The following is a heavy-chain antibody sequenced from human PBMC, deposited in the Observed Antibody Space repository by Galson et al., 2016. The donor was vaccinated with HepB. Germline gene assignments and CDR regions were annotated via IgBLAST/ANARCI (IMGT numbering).Heavy chain of an antibody. Sequence: SLRLSCAASGFTFRNYGMTWVRQAPGKGLEVVSSISRSGDSTDYADSVKGRFTVSRDNSRNTLSLQMNRLTADDTAIYYCVQGCTAPAVWGKGTTVTVSS. D-gene: IGHD2-8*01. CDR3: VQGCTAPAV. CDR2: ISRSGDST. J-gene: IGHJ6*04. V-gene: IGHV3-23*01. CDR1: GFTFRNYG.